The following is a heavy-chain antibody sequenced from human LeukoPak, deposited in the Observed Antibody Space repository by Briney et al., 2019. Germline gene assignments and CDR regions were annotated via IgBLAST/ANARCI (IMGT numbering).Heavy chain of an antibody. D-gene: IGHD2-2*01. CDR2: IKQDGSEK. CDR1: GFTFSSYW. V-gene: IGHV3-7*01. J-gene: IGHJ4*02. Sequence: PGGSLRLSCAASGFTFSSYWMSWVRQAPGKGLEWVANIKQDGSEKYYVDSVKGRFTISRDNAKNSLYLQMSSLRAEDTAAYYCARGPQGYCSTTSCSNDYWGQGTLVTVSS. CDR3: ARGPQGYCSTTSCSNDY.